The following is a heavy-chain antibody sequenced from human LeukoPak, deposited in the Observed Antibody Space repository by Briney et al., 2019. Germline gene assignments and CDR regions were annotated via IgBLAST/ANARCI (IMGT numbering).Heavy chain of an antibody. CDR1: GFTFSSYW. CDR3: ARGGWGTAIDY. CDR2: ISGDGSST. V-gene: IGHV3-74*01. J-gene: IGHJ4*02. Sequence: GGSLRLSCAASGFTFSSYWMHWVRQAPGKGLVWVSYISGDGSSTTYADSVKGRFAISRDNAKNTLDLQMNSLRAEDTAVYYCARGGWGTAIDYWAQGTLVTVSS. D-gene: IGHD1-7*01.